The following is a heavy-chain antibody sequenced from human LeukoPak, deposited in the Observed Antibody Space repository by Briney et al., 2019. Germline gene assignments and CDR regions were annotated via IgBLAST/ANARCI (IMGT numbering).Heavy chain of an antibody. CDR2: TYYRSKWYN. J-gene: IGHJ6*03. CDR1: GDSVSSNSAA. Sequence: SQTLSLTCAISGDSVSSNSAAWNWIRQSPSRGLEWLGRTYYRSKWYNDYAVSVKSRITINPDTSKNQFSLQLNSVTPGDTAVYYCARAVRVYGDSFYYYYYMDVWGKGTTVTVSS. V-gene: IGHV6-1*01. CDR3: ARAVRVYGDSFYYYYYMDV. D-gene: IGHD4-17*01.